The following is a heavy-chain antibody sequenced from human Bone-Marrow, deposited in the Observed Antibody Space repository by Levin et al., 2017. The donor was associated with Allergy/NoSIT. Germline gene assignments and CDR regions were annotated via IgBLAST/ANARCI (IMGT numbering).Heavy chain of an antibody. V-gene: IGHV4-31*03. J-gene: IGHJ4*02. Sequence: KTSETLSLTCTVSGGSITIGGYFWSWIRQHPEKGLEWIGHIYYSGSTTYNPSLKSRLTISLDTSKSQFSLKLTSVTAADTAVYYCARFRGGTVATWGSYYFDYWGQGTLVTVSS. CDR2: IYYSGST. D-gene: IGHD4-17*01. CDR1: GGSITIGGYF. CDR3: ARFRGGTVATWGSYYFDY.